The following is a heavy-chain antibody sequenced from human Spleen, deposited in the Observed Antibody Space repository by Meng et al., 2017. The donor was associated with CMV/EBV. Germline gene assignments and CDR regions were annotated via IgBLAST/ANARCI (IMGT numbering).Heavy chain of an antibody. CDR2: INHSGTT. V-gene: IGHV4-34*01. Sequence: LTCVVHGGSFNTYYWIWIRQPPGKGLEWIGEINHSGTTNYNPSLKSRVTVSVDTSKDQFSLKLTSLTAADTAIYYCAKVPGNYFDDWGHGTLVTVSS. D-gene: IGHD4/OR15-4a*01. CDR3: AKVPGNYFDD. J-gene: IGHJ4*01. CDR1: GGSFNTYY.